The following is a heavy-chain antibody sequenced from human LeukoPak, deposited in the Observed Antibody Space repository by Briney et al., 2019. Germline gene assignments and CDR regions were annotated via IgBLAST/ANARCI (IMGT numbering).Heavy chain of an antibody. CDR3: AKEAGQDFGALDAFDV. V-gene: IGHV3-21*01. J-gene: IGHJ3*01. Sequence: GGSLRLSCAASGFTFSSYSMNWVRQAPGKGLEWVSSISSSSSYIYYADSVEGRFTISRDNAKNSLYLQMNSLRAEDTAVYYCAKEAGQDFGALDAFDVWGQGTMVTVSS. CDR1: GFTFSSYS. CDR2: ISSSSSYI. D-gene: IGHD4-17*01.